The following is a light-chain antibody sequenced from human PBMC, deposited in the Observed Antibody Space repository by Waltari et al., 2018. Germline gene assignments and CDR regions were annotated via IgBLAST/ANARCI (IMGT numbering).Light chain of an antibody. CDR1: SICSYS. Sequence: SSELTQDPAVSVAIVPTASLTCHGDSICSYSASWSQQRPGQAPILVIYDKNNRPSGVPDRFSGSSSHNTGSLTITGAQAEDEASYYCHSRDASGVAGSFGGGTKLTVL. CDR3: HSRDASGVAGS. CDR2: DKN. V-gene: IGLV3-19*01. J-gene: IGLJ2*01.